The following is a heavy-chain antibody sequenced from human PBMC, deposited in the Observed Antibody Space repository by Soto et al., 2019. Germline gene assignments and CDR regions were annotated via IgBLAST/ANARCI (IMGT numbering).Heavy chain of an antibody. D-gene: IGHD6-6*01. CDR3: AMESSSPNYYYYGMDV. CDR1: GGTFSSYA. CDR2: IIPLLNTP. V-gene: IGHV1-69*01. J-gene: IGHJ6*02. Sequence: QVQLVQSGAEVKKPGSSVKVSCRASGGTFSSYAVSWVRQAPGQGLEWMGVIIPLLNTPKYVEKFQGRVTITADASATTAYMELSNLTSEDTAVYYCAMESSSPNYYYYGMDVWGQGPTVTVSS.